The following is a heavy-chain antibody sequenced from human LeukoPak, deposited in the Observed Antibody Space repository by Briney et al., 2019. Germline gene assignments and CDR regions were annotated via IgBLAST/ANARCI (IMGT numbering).Heavy chain of an antibody. Sequence: GGSLRLSCAASGFTFDDYGMSWVRQAPGKGLEWVFGINWNGGSTGYADSVKGRFTISRDNAKNSLYLQMNSLRAEDTALYYCARGSSCSGGSCYLFDYWGQGTLVTVSS. V-gene: IGHV3-20*04. D-gene: IGHD2-15*01. CDR2: INWNGGST. CDR3: ARGSSCSGGSCYLFDY. CDR1: GFTFDDYG. J-gene: IGHJ4*02.